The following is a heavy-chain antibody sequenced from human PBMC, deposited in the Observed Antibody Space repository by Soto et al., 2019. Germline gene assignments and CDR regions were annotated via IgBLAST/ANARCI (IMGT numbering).Heavy chain of an antibody. CDR1: GGSISGYY. CDR2: IDYYGST. J-gene: IGHJ4*02. D-gene: IGHD3-22*01. V-gene: IGHV4-59*12. CDR3: ARAHYYDSSGYYSGFDY. Sequence: SETLSLTCTVSGGSISGYYWSWIRQPPGKRLEWIGYIDYYGSTNYNPSLKSRVTISVDTSKNQFSLKLSSVTAADTAVYYCARAHYYDSSGYYSGFDYWGQGTLVTVSS.